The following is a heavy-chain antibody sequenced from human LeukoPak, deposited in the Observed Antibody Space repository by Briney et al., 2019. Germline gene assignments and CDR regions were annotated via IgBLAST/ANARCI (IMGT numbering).Heavy chain of an antibody. CDR3: ARGNFDSTGGNYDY. CDR1: GFTFSSYW. Sequence: PGGSLRLSCAASGFTFSSYWMSWVRQAPGKGLEWVANIKQDGSEKYYVDSVKGRFTISRDNAKNSLYLQMNSLRAEDTAVYYCARGNFDSTGGNYDYWGQGTLVTVSS. CDR2: IKQDGSEK. V-gene: IGHV3-7*03. D-gene: IGHD3-22*01. J-gene: IGHJ4*02.